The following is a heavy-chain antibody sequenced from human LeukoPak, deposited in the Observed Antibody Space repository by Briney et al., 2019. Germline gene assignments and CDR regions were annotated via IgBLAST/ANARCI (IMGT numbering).Heavy chain of an antibody. CDR3: ARSGTKTNGFDY. CDR1: GGSINTYY. CDR2: IYYSGST. D-gene: IGHD2-8*01. Sequence: SSETLSLTCTVSGGSINTYYWSWIRQPPGKGLEWIGYIYYSGSTNYSPSLQSRVTISVDTSRNQFSLRLISVTAADTAMYYCARSGTKTNGFDYWGQGTLVTVSS. J-gene: IGHJ4*02. V-gene: IGHV4-59*01.